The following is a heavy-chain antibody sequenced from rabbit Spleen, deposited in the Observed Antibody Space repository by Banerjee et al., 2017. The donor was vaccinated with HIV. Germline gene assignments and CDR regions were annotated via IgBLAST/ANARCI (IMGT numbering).Heavy chain of an antibody. CDR3: ARDTSSSFSSYGMDL. Sequence: QSLDESVGDLVTPGASLTLTCTTSGGSFSISSYMGWARQQPGKGLEWIACIDSGSSGFTYYAPWAKGRFTCSKTSSTTVTLQMTRLTAADTATYFCARDTSSSFSSYGMDLWGPGTLVTVS. J-gene: IGHJ6*01. CDR1: GGSFSISSY. CDR2: IDSGSSGFT. V-gene: IGHV1S40*01. D-gene: IGHD1-1*01.